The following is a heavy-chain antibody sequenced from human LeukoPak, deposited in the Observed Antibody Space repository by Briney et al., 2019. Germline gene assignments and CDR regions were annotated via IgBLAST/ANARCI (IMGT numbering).Heavy chain of an antibody. V-gene: IGHV4-59*02. CDR1: GGSVNGYY. D-gene: IGHD1-7*01. CDR2: IHYSGLT. Sequence: SETLSLTCTVSGGSVNGYYWNWIRQAPGKGLEWIGFIHYSGLTVYSPSLQSRVSMSVDTSRNQFSLDLSSVTAADTALYYCARDPPEDEWNSLDSWGQGVLVTVSS. J-gene: IGHJ4*02. CDR3: ARDPPEDEWNSLDS.